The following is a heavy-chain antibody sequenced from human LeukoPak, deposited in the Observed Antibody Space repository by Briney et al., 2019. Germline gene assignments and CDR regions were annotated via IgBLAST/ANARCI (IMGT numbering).Heavy chain of an antibody. Sequence: ASVKVSCKASGYTFTSYYMHWVRQAPGQGLEWMGIINPSGGSTSYAQKFQGRVTMTRDTSTSTVYMELSSLRSEDTAVYYCVRDPSPTIAAAGTFDYWGQGTLVTVSS. CDR1: GYTFTSYY. CDR3: VRDPSPTIAAAGTFDY. D-gene: IGHD6-13*01. V-gene: IGHV1-46*01. J-gene: IGHJ4*02. CDR2: INPSGGST.